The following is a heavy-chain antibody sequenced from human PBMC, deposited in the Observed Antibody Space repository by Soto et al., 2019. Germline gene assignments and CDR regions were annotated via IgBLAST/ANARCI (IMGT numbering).Heavy chain of an antibody. V-gene: IGHV1-8*01. Sequence: QVQLVQSGAEVKKPGASVKVSCKASGYTFTSYDSNWVRQATGQGLEWMGWMNPNSGNTGYAQKFQGRVTMTRNTSISTAYMELSSLRSDDTAVYYCAREKNYYDSSGYSPNALDYWGQGTLVTVSS. CDR2: MNPNSGNT. J-gene: IGHJ4*02. CDR1: GYTFTSYD. D-gene: IGHD3-22*01. CDR3: AREKNYYDSSGYSPNALDY.